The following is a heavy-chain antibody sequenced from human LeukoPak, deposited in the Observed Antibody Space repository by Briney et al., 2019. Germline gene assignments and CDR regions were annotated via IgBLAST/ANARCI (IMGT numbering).Heavy chain of an antibody. D-gene: IGHD3-22*01. J-gene: IGHJ3*02. CDR3: AKGSGITTPHGFDI. CDR1: GFTIGGFA. Sequence: GGSLRLSCAASGFTIGGFAMTWVRQAPGKGLEWVSSISGSGGSTFYADSVKGRFTISRDNSKNTLYLQMNSLRAEDTAVYYCAKGSGITTPHGFDIWGQGTMVTVSS. CDR2: ISGSGGST. V-gene: IGHV3-23*01.